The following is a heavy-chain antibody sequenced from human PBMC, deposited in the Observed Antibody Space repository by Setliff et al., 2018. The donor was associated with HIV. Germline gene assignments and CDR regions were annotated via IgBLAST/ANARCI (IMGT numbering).Heavy chain of an antibody. V-gene: IGHV4-61*09. D-gene: IGHD6-19*01. CDR2: ISSSGSA. CDR1: GGSIRRGDYY. Sequence: SETLSLTCTVSGGSIRRGDYYWSWIRQPAGEGLEWIGQISSSGSANYNPSLKNRVTLSLDTSKNQFSLKLRSVFAGDTAVYYCVRDPGYDSGWSGTTFDYWGQGTSVTVSS. CDR3: VRDPGYDSGWSGTTFDY. J-gene: IGHJ4*02.